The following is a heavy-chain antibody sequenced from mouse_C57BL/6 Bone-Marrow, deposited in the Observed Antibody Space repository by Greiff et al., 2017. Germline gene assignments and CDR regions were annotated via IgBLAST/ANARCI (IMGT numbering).Heavy chain of an antibody. CDR1: GYTFTDYN. Sequence: EVQLVESGPELVKPGASVKIPCKASGYTFTDYNMDWVKQSHGKSLEWIGDINPNNGGTIYNQKFKGKATLTVDKSSSTAYMELRSLTSEDTAVYYCARFDGNSNWGQGTLVTVSA. CDR2: INPNNGGT. V-gene: IGHV1-18*01. J-gene: IGHJ3*01. D-gene: IGHD2-1*01. CDR3: ARFDGNSN.